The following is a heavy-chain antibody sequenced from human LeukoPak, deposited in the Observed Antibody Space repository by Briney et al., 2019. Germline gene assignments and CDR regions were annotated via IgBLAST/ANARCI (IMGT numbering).Heavy chain of an antibody. CDR2: ISGSGGST. V-gene: IGHV3-23*01. J-gene: IGHJ3*02. CDR1: GFTFSSYG. CDR3: AKDGARDYVDAFDI. Sequence: GGTLRLSCAASGFTFSSYGMSWVRQAPGKGLEWVSAISGSGGSTYYAGSVKGWFTISRDNSKNTLYLQMNSLRAEDTAVYYCAKDGARDYVDAFDIWGQGTMVTVSS. D-gene: IGHD4-17*01.